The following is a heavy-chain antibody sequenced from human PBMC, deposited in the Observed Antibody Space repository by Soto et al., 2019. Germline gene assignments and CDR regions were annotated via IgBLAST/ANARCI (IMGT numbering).Heavy chain of an antibody. J-gene: IGHJ6*02. Sequence: GASVKVSCKASGGTFSSYAISLVRQAPGQGLEWMGGIIPIFGTANYAQKFQGRVTITADKSTSTAYMELSSLRSEDTAVYYCARNDRTIFGVVIAAYYYGMDVWGQGTTVTVSS. D-gene: IGHD3-3*01. CDR1: GGTFSSYA. CDR2: IIPIFGTA. CDR3: ARNDRTIFGVVIAAYYYGMDV. V-gene: IGHV1-69*06.